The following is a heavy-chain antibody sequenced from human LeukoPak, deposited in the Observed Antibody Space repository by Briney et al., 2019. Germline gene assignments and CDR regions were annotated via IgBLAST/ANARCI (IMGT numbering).Heavy chain of an antibody. CDR3: ARGTVATIFGVVMNY. D-gene: IGHD3-3*01. CDR2: ISSSSSYI. V-gene: IGHV3-21*01. CDR1: GFTFSSYA. Sequence: RPGGSLRLSCAASGFTFSSYAMSWVRQAPGKGLEWVSSISSSSSYIYYADSVKGRFTISRDNAKNSLYLQMNSLRAEDTAVYYCARGTVATIFGVVMNYWGQGTLVTVSS. J-gene: IGHJ4*02.